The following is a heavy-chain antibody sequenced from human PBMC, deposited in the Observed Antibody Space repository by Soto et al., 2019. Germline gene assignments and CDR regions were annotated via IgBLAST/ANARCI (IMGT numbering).Heavy chain of an antibody. D-gene: IGHD2-15*01. CDR2: IFYSGST. J-gene: IGHJ6*02. CDR3: ARHLTYCSAGSCYSDFPYYGMDV. CDR1: GGSISSSSYY. V-gene: IGHV4-39*01. Sequence: SETLSLTCTVSGGSISSSSYYWGWIRQPPGKGLEWIGSIFYSGSTYYNPSLKSRVNISVDTSKNQFSLKLSSVTAADTAVYYCARHLTYCSAGSCYSDFPYYGMDVWGQGTTVT.